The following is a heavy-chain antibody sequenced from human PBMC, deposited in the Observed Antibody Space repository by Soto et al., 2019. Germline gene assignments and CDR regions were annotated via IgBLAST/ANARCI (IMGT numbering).Heavy chain of an antibody. Sequence: PGGSLRLSCAASGFTFSRYAMSWVRQAPGKGLEWVSAISGSGGSTYYADSVKGRFTISRDNSKNTLYLQMNSLRAEDTAVYYCAKDSSYCSGGSCNSYYFDYWGQGTLVTVSS. J-gene: IGHJ4*02. CDR3: AKDSSYCSGGSCNSYYFDY. CDR2: ISGSGGST. V-gene: IGHV3-23*01. D-gene: IGHD2-15*01. CDR1: GFTFSRYA.